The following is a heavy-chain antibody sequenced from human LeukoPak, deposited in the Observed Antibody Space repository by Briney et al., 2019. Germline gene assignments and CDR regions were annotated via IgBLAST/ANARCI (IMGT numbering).Heavy chain of an antibody. CDR1: GYMFNTYG. D-gene: IGHD1-1*01. V-gene: IGHV1-18*01. Sequence: GASVKVSCRASGYMFNTYGISWVRQAPGQGLEWMGHISGDNGNTTYAQSLQGRVTMTRDTSTSTASMELRGLRFADTAVYYCARDPPNSNGAFHIWGQGTMVTVSS. J-gene: IGHJ3*02. CDR3: ARDPPNSNGAFHI. CDR2: ISGDNGNT.